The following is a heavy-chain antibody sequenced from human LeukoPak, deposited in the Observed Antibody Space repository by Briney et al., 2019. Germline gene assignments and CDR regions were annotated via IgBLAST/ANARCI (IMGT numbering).Heavy chain of an antibody. D-gene: IGHD1-26*01. CDR1: GGTFSSYA. Sequence: ASVKVSCKASGGTFSSYAISWVRQAPGQGLEWMGRIIPILGIANYAQKFQGRVTITADKSTSTAYMELSSLRSEDTAVYYCARDRVGATWFDPWGQGTLATVSS. V-gene: IGHV1-69*04. CDR2: IIPILGIA. J-gene: IGHJ5*02. CDR3: ARDRVGATWFDP.